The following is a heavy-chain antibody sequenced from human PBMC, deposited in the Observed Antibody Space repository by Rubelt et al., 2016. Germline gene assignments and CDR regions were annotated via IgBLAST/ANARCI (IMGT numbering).Heavy chain of an antibody. CDR3: AREGLNYYYYGMDV. J-gene: IGHJ6*02. V-gene: IGHV4-59*01. D-gene: IGHD3-16*01. Sequence: SRVTISVDTSKNQFSLKLSSVTAADTAVYYCAREGLNYYYYGMDVWGQGTTVTVSS.